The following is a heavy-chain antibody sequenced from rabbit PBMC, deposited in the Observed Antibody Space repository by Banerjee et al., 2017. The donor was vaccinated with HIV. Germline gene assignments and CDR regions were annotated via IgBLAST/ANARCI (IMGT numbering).Heavy chain of an antibody. V-gene: IGHV1S43*01. D-gene: IGHD1-1*01. CDR2: ISSSSGSA. CDR3: ARAGADNDYYHYAFNL. J-gene: IGHJ6*01. Sequence: QSLEESGGGLVQPEGSLTLTCKASGIDFSSRYYMCWVRQAPGKGLEWIACISSSSGSAYYASWAKGRFTITRSTSLNTVTLQLNSLTAADTATYFCARAGADNDYYHYAFNLWGPGTLVTVS. CDR1: GIDFSSRYY.